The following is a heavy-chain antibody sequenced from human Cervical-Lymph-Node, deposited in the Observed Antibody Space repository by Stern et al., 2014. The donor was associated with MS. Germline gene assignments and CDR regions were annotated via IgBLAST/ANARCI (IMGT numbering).Heavy chain of an antibody. CDR2: VIPIFDIS. CDR3: ARDYYDSSGPTRYFDW. J-gene: IGHJ4*02. V-gene: IGHV1-69*17. Sequence: QVQLVQSGAEVKKPGSSVKVSCRASGGTFSSSAISWVRQAPGQGLEWMGGVIPIFDISSYAQKFQVRVTIIADKSTTTAYMELSSLRYDDTAVYYCARDYYDSSGPTRYFDWWGQGTLVTVSS. D-gene: IGHD3-22*01. CDR1: GGTFSSSA.